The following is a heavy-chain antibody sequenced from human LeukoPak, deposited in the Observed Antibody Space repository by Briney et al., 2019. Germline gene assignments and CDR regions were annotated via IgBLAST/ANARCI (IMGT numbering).Heavy chain of an antibody. Sequence: PSETLSLTCAVYGGSFSGYYWSWIRQPPGKGLEWIGEINHSGSTNYNPSLRSRVTISVDTSKNQFSLKLSSVTAADTAVYYCARGAGYCSSTSCYVWSLGYYYMDVWGKGTTVTVSS. CDR3: ARGAGYCSSTSCYVWSLGYYYMDV. V-gene: IGHV4-34*01. CDR1: GGSFSGYY. J-gene: IGHJ6*03. D-gene: IGHD2-2*01. CDR2: INHSGST.